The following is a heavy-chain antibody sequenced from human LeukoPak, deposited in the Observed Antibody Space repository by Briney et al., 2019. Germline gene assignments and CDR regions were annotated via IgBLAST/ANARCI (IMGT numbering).Heavy chain of an antibody. D-gene: IGHD6-19*01. J-gene: IGHJ4*02. V-gene: IGHV1-8*03. CDR1: GYTFTSYD. CDR2: MNPNSGNT. CDR3: AKVKQPRVAGYLDY. Sequence: ASVKVSCKASGYTFTSYDINWVRQATGQGLEWMGWMNPNSGNTGYAQKFQGRVTITRNTSISTAYMELSSLRSEDTAVYYCAKVKQPRVAGYLDYWGQGTLVTVSS.